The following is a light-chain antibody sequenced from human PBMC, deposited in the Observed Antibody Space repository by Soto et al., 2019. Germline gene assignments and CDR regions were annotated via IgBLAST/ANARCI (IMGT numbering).Light chain of an antibody. V-gene: IGKV3-20*01. CDR1: QSVSNNY. CDR2: GAS. CDR3: QQYGSSGT. Sequence: IVLTQSPGTLSLSPGERATLSFRASQSVSNNYLAWYQQKPGQAPRLLIYGASNRATGIPDRFSGSGSRTDFTLTISRLEPEDFAVYYCQQYGSSGTYGQGTKVDIK. J-gene: IGKJ1*01.